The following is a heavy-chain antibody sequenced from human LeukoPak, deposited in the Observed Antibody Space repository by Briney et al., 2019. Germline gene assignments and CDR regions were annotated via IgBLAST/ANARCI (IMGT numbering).Heavy chain of an antibody. Sequence: GGSLRLSCAASGFTFSSYAMSWVRQAPGKGLEWVSDIVGSGASTYYADSVKGRFTISRDNSKNTLHLQINSLRAEDTAIYHCAKVRVVGDYNWFFDLWGRGTLVTVSS. V-gene: IGHV3-23*01. CDR1: GFTFSSYA. CDR2: IVGSGAST. J-gene: IGHJ2*01. D-gene: IGHD4-17*01. CDR3: AKVRVVGDYNWFFDL.